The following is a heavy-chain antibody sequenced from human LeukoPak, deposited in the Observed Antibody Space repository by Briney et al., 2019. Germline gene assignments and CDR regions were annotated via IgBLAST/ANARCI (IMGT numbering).Heavy chain of an antibody. CDR3: TRHTSPTFDY. Sequence: ASVKVSCKASGYTFTSHDINWVRQAAGQAPEWIGWVSGNSGDTGYAQKFRGRVTITKSTSISTAYMELSSLRSDDTAVYYCTRHTSPTFDYWGQGTLVTVSS. D-gene: IGHD2-2*01. CDR1: GYTFTSHD. CDR2: VSGNSGDT. J-gene: IGHJ4*02. V-gene: IGHV1-8*01.